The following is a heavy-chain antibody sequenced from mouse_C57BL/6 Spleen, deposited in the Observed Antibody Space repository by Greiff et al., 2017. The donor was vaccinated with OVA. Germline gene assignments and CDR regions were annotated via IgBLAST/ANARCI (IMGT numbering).Heavy chain of an antibody. Sequence: EVKLVESGGGLVKPGGSLKLSCAASGFTFSSYAMSWVRQTPEKRLEWVATISDGGSYTYYPDNVKGRFTISRDNAKNNLYLQMSHLKSEDTAMYYCARYYYGSSYHDYWGQGTTLTVSS. J-gene: IGHJ2*01. V-gene: IGHV5-4*03. CDR2: ISDGGSYT. D-gene: IGHD1-1*01. CDR1: GFTFSSYA. CDR3: ARYYYGSSYHDY.